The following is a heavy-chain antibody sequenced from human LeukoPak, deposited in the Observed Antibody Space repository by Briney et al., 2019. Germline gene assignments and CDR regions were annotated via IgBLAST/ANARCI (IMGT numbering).Heavy chain of an antibody. J-gene: IGHJ4*02. Sequence: GSLRLSCAASGFTFSSYAMSWIRQPPGKGLEWIGSIYYSGSTYYNPSLKSRVTISVDTSKNQFSLKLSSVTAADTAVYYCARLWDYGDSVGQGTLVTVSS. V-gene: IGHV4-39*01. CDR2: IYYSGST. CDR3: ARLWDYGDS. CDR1: GFTFSSYA. D-gene: IGHD1-26*01.